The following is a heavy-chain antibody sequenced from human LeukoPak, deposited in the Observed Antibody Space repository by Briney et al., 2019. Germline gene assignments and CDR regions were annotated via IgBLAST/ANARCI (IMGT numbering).Heavy chain of an antibody. J-gene: IGHJ6*03. D-gene: IGHD6-6*01. Sequence: GGPLRLSCAASGFIFNDFNVNWVRQAPGKGLEWVSYISSDGNSRYYAASVRGRFTISRDNAKNALSLEMNNLRADDTAVYYCAKIATRAGYYYYYMGVWGNGTTVTVSS. CDR2: ISSDGNSR. V-gene: IGHV3-21*01. CDR3: AKIATRAGYYYYYMGV. CDR1: GFIFNDFN.